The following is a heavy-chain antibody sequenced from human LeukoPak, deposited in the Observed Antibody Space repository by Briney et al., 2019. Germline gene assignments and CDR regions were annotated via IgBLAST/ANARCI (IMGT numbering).Heavy chain of an antibody. J-gene: IGHJ6*03. Sequence: GASVKVSCKASGGTFSSYDISWVRQAPGQGLEWMGWISAYNGNTDYAQKLQGRVTMTTDTSTSTAYMELRSLRSDDKAVYYCAMGLTSDQQYSSSWPGGSDYYYMDVWGKGITVTVSS. V-gene: IGHV1-18*01. CDR3: AMGLTSDQQYSSSWPGGSDYYYMDV. CDR2: ISAYNGNT. CDR1: GGTFSSYD. D-gene: IGHD6-13*01.